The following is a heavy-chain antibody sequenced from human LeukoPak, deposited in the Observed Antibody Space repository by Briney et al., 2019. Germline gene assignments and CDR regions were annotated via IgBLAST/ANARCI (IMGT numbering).Heavy chain of an antibody. D-gene: IGHD1-1*01. J-gene: IGHJ4*02. CDR2: IWYDGSNE. CDR3: ARGSQSTWGFFAY. Sequence: PGRSLRLSCAASGFTFSNYGMHWVRQAPGKGLQWVAVIWYDGSNEYYTGSVKGRFTISRDNAHNTLYLQMHSLRAEDTAVYYCARGSQSTWGFFAYWGQGTRVTVSS. CDR1: GFTFSNYG. V-gene: IGHV3-33*01.